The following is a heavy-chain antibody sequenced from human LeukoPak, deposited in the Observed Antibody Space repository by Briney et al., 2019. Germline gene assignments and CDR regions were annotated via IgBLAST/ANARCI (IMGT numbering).Heavy chain of an antibody. CDR1: GGSISSYY. CDR3: AREVRSYYGATIDY. D-gene: IGHD3-10*01. V-gene: IGHV4-59*01. Sequence: SETLSLTCTVSGGSISSYYWSCIRQPPGKGLEWIGYIYYSGSTNYNPSLKSRVTISVDTSKNQFSLKLSSVTAADTAVYYCAREVRSYYGATIDYWGQGTLVTVSS. CDR2: IYYSGST. J-gene: IGHJ4*02.